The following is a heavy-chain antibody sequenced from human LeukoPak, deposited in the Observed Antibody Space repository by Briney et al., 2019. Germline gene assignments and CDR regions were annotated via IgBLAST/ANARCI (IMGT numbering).Heavy chain of an antibody. V-gene: IGHV4-34*01. Sequence: SETLSLTCAVYGGSFSGYYRSWIRQPPGKGLEWIGEINHSGSTNYNPSLKSRVTISVDTSKNQFSLKLSSVTAADTAVYYCARYHPGGLDYWGQGTLVTVSS. CDR1: GGSFSGYY. D-gene: IGHD2-2*01. CDR2: INHSGST. J-gene: IGHJ4*02. CDR3: ARYHPGGLDY.